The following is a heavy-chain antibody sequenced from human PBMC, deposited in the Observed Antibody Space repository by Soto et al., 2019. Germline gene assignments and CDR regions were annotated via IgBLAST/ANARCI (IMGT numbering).Heavy chain of an antibody. V-gene: IGHV3-53*01. D-gene: IGHD2-2*01. CDR2: IYSGGST. CDR1: GFTVSSNY. J-gene: IGHJ4*02. CDR3: VYAKALGVIGWYYFDY. Sequence: GGSLRLSCAASGFTVSSNYMSWVRQAPGKGLEWVSVIYSGGSTYYADSVKGRFTISRDNSKNTLYLQMNSLRAEDTAVYYCVYAKALGVIGWYYFDYWGQGTLVTVSS.